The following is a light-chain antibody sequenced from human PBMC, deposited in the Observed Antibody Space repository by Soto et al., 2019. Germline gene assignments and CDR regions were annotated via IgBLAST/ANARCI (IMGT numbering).Light chain of an antibody. V-gene: IGLV2-8*01. J-gene: IGLJ1*01. CDR1: SGDVGGYNY. Sequence: QSVLTQPPSASGSFGQSVTISCTGTSGDVGGYNYVSWYQQHPGKAHKLMIYEVSERPSGVPDRFSGSKSGNTASLTVSGLQADDEADYYCSSYSGTNYHYVFGTGTKVTVL. CDR3: SSYSGTNYHYV. CDR2: EVS.